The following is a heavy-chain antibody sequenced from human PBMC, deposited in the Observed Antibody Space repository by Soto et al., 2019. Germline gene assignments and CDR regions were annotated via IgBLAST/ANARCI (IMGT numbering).Heavy chain of an antibody. V-gene: IGHV3-23*01. CDR3: VKGLKRELPLHY. Sequence: GGSLRLSCAASGFTFSNYAMSWVRQAPGKGLEWVSAISDSGGSTYYADSVKGRFTISRDISKNTLYLQMSSLRAEDTALYYCVKGLKRELPLHYWGQGTLVTVSS. D-gene: IGHD1-26*01. J-gene: IGHJ4*02. CDR2: ISDSGGST. CDR1: GFTFSNYA.